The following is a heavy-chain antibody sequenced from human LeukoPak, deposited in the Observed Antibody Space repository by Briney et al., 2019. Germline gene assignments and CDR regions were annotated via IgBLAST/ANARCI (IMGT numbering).Heavy chain of an antibody. CDR2: IYWNDDK. Sequence: SGPTLVKPTQTLTLTCTFSGFSLTTSGVGVGWIRQPPGKALEWLAFIYWNDDKRYSPSLKSRLTITKDTSKNQVVLTISNMDPVDTATYYCVHGPTGGWSYWGQGTLVTVSS. CDR3: VHGPTGGWSY. D-gene: IGHD6-19*01. CDR1: GFSLTTSGVG. J-gene: IGHJ4*02. V-gene: IGHV2-5*01.